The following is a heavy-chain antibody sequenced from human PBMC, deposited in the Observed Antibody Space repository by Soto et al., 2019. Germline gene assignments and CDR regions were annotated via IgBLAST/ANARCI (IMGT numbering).Heavy chain of an antibody. CDR1: GFTFSNYH. V-gene: IGHV3-64D*06. J-gene: IGHJ4*02. Sequence: GSLRLSCSASGFTFSNYHMHWVRQAPGKGLEYVSAISSNGDITYYADSVKGRFTISRDNSKNTLYLQMSSLRAEDTAVYYCVKDRSIVAAIEYYFDYWGQGALVTVSS. CDR2: ISSNGDIT. CDR3: VKDRSIVAAIEYYFDY. D-gene: IGHD1-26*01.